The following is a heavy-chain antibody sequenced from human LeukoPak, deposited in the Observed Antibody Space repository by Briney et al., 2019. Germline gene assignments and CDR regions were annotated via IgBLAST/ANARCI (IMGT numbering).Heavy chain of an antibody. D-gene: IGHD2-2*01. CDR1: GYTFINYD. CDR2: MNPDSGNT. V-gene: IGHV1-8*01. CDR3: AREGELVVPAAGYYFDY. J-gene: IGHJ4*02. Sequence: ASVKVSCKASGYTFINYDINWVRQATGQGLEWMGWMNPDSGNTGYAQKFQGRVTMTRNTSISTAYMELSSLRSEDTAVYYCAREGELVVPAAGYYFDYWGQGTLVTVSS.